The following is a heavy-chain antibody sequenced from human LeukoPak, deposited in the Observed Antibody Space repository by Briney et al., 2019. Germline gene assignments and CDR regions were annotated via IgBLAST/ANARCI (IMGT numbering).Heavy chain of an antibody. D-gene: IGHD3-9*01. CDR3: ARSRRLYDILTGYYFDY. V-gene: IGHV1-69*04. CDR1: GGTFSSYA. CDR2: IIPILGIA. J-gene: IGHJ4*02. Sequence: SVKVSCKASGGTFSSYAISWVRQAPGQGLVWMGRIIPILGIANYAQKFQGRVTITADKSTSTAYMELSSLRSEDTAVYYCARSRRLYDILTGYYFDYWGQGTLVTVSS.